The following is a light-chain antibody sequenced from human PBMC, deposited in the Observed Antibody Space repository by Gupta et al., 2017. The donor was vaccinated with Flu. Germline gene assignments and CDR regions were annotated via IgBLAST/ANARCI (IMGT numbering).Light chain of an antibody. CDR3: RQTVQIPHS. J-gene: IGKJ2*03. V-gene: IGKV2-28*01. CDR1: QSLLHSRREHC. Sequence: DIVMTQFPLSLSVSLGESASITCRASQSLLHSRREHCLEWYVQKPGQSPQLLIYLASSRASGVPERLNGSGSGTDFTLKIGKVEAEDAGIYYCRQTVQIPHSFGQGTKLEIK. CDR2: LAS.